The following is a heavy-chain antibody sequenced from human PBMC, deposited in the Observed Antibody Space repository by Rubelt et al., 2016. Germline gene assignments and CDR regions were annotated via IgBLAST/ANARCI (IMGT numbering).Heavy chain of an antibody. J-gene: IGHJ4*02. D-gene: IGHD3-16*01. CDR2: IYYMGTT. V-gene: IGHV4-39*07. CDR3: ARAGWGTHSVSAADF. CDR1: GGSISSCRYY. Sequence: PLQESGPVLVPPSETLSLTCTVSGGSISSCRYYWCWIRQPPGKGLEWIGSIYYMGTTHSKPSHKTRVTITVTPSKKQCSRNLSSVTAAERAGYYCARAGWGTHSVSAADFWGQGTLVTVSS.